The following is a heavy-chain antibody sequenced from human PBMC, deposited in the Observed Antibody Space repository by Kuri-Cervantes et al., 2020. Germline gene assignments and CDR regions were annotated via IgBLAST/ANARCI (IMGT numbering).Heavy chain of an antibody. J-gene: IGHJ4*02. CDR3: ARGSVLQLWFLFDY. CDR1: GFTFSDYY. CDR2: ISSSGSTI. V-gene: IGHV3-11*04. Sequence: GESLKISCAASGFTFSDYYMSWIRQAPGKGLEWVSYISSSGSTIYYADSVKGRFTISRDNAKNSLYLQMNSLRAEDTAVYYCARGSVLQLWFLFDYWGQGTLVTVSS. D-gene: IGHD5-18*01.